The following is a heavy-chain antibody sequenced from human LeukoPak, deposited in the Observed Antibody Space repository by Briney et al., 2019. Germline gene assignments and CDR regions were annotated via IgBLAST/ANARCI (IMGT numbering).Heavy chain of an antibody. Sequence: GGSLRLSCAASGFTFGSYALSWVRQAPGKGLEWVSVINNSGGSTEYADSVKGRFTISRDNSKNTLHLQMNSLRAEDTAVYYCANDPDFWSGPNYVYWGQGTLVTVSS. CDR3: ANDPDFWSGPNYVY. CDR2: INNSGGST. V-gene: IGHV3-23*01. D-gene: IGHD3-3*01. J-gene: IGHJ4*02. CDR1: GFTFGSYA.